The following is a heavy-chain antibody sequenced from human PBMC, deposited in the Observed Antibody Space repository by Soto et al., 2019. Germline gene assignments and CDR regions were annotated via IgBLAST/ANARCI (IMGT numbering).Heavy chain of an antibody. V-gene: IGHV5-51*01. D-gene: IGHD6-19*01. J-gene: IGHJ5*02. Sequence: GESLKISCNGSGYSFTSYWIGWVRQMPGEGLEWMGIIYPGDSDTRYSPSFQGQVTISADKSISTAYLQWSSLKASDTAMYYCARGAVAATNWFDPWGQGTLVTVSS. CDR1: GYSFTSYW. CDR2: IYPGDSDT. CDR3: ARGAVAATNWFDP.